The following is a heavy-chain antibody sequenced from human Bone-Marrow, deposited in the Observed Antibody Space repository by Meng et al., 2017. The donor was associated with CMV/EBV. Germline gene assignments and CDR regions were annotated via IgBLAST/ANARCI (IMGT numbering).Heavy chain of an antibody. Sequence: SETLSFTCTVSGGPISSYYWSWIRQPPGKGLEWIGYIYYSGSTNYNPSLKRRVTISVDTSKNQFSLKVSSVTAADTAVYYCARGRRRYYVGSGSQGGYGMDVWGQGTTVTVSS. CDR1: GGPISSYY. CDR2: IYYSGST. J-gene: IGHJ6*02. CDR3: ARGRRRYYVGSGSQGGYGMDV. D-gene: IGHD3-10*01. V-gene: IGHV4-59*12.